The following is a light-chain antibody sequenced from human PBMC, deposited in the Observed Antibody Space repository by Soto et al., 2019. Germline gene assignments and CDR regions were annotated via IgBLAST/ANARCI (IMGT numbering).Light chain of an antibody. V-gene: IGKV1-17*01. J-gene: IGKJ1*01. CDR3: LQHRSYPWT. Sequence: DIQMTQSPSSLSASVGDRVTLTCRASQGIGDDLGWYQQQPERAPKRLIYGVFNLQSGVPSRFSGSGSGTEFTLTISSLQPEDFATYYCLQHRSYPWTFGQGTKVEIK. CDR2: GVF. CDR1: QGIGDD.